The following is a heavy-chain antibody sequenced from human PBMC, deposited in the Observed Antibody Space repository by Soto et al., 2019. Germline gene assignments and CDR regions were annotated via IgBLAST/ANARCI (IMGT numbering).Heavy chain of an antibody. V-gene: IGHV4-34*01. CDR2: MHQSGTT. J-gene: IGHJ5*02. CDR3: ARGMSGVGTDWFDP. D-gene: IGHD1-26*01. CDR1: GGSFNTYY. Sequence: PSETLSLTCAVYGGSFNTYYWSWIRQSPGKGLEWIGEMHQSGTTNYNPSLKSRVTISVDTSKIQFSLSLRSVTAADTAVYYCARGMSGVGTDWFDPWGQGTLVTV.